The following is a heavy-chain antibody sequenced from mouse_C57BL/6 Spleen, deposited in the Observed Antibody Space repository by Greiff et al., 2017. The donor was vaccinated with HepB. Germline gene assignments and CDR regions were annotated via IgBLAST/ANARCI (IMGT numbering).Heavy chain of an antibody. CDR1: GYTFTDYN. Sequence: EVQLQQSGPELVKPGASVKMSCTASGYTFTDYNMHWVKQSPGKSLEWIGYINPNNGGTSYNQKFKGKATLTVNKSSSTAYMELRSLTSEDTAVYYCARIYYYGSSYEERPYWGQGTTLTVSS. CDR2: INPNNGGT. D-gene: IGHD1-1*01. J-gene: IGHJ2*01. CDR3: ARIYYYGSSYEERPY. V-gene: IGHV1-22*01.